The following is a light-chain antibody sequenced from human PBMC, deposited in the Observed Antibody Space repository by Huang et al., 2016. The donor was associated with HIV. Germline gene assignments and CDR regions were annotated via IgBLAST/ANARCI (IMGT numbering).Light chain of an antibody. J-gene: IGKJ4*01. Sequence: IQLTQSPSSLSASVGDRVTITCRASQGISSYLAWYQREPGKAPKLLIYAASTLQSGVPSRFSGSGSGTDFTLTISSLQPEDFATYYCQQRNSYPLTFGGGTKVEIK. V-gene: IGKV1-9*01. CDR2: AAS. CDR3: QQRNSYPLT. CDR1: QGISSY.